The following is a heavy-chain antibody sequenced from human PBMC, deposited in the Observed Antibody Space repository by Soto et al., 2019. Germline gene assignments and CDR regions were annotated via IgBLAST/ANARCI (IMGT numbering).Heavy chain of an antibody. D-gene: IGHD1-26*01. J-gene: IGHJ4*02. CDR2: ISGSGGST. CDR1: GFTFSSYA. Sequence: GGSLRLSCAASGFTFSSYAMSWVRQAPGKGLEWVSAISGSGGSTYYADSVKGRFTISRDNSKNTLYLQMNSLRAEDTAVYYCAKDQRSGSCQPTYFDYWGQGTLVTVSS. CDR3: AKDQRSGSCQPTYFDY. V-gene: IGHV3-23*01.